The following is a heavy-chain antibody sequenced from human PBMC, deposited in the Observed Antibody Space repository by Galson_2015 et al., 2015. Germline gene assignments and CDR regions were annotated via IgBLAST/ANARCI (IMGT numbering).Heavy chain of an antibody. D-gene: IGHD3-10*01. CDR3: ARGGRRFGELFGDWFDP. Sequence: SETLSLTCAVSGYSISSGYYWGWIRQPPGKGLEWIGSIYHSGSTYYNPSLKSRVTISVDTSKNQFSLKLSSVTAADTAVYYCARGGRRFGELFGDWFDPWGQGTLVTVSS. J-gene: IGHJ5*02. V-gene: IGHV4-38-2*01. CDR1: GYSISSGYY. CDR2: IYHSGST.